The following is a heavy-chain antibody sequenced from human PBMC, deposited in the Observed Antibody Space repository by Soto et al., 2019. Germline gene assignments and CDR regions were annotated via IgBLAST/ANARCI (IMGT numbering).Heavy chain of an antibody. Sequence: GGSLRLSCAASGFTFSDYYMSWIRQAPGKGLEWVSYISSSSSYTTYADSVKGRFTISRDNAKNSLYLQMNSLRAEDTAVYYCARLGGYYQSLDPWGQGTLVTVSS. CDR3: ARLGGYYQSLDP. J-gene: IGHJ5*02. CDR1: GFTFSDYY. CDR2: ISSSSSYT. V-gene: IGHV3-11*03. D-gene: IGHD3-22*01.